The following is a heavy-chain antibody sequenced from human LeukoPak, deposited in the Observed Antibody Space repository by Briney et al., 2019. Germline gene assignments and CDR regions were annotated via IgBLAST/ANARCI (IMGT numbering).Heavy chain of an antibody. D-gene: IGHD3-3*01. Sequence: GGSLRLSCAASGFTFSSYWMSWVRQAPGKGLEWVANIKQDGSEKYYVDSVKGRFTISRDNAKNSLYLQMNSLRAEDTAVYYCARGTTIFGVVINFDYWGQGTLVTVSS. V-gene: IGHV3-7*01. J-gene: IGHJ4*02. CDR2: IKQDGSEK. CDR3: ARGTTIFGVVINFDY. CDR1: GFTFSSYW.